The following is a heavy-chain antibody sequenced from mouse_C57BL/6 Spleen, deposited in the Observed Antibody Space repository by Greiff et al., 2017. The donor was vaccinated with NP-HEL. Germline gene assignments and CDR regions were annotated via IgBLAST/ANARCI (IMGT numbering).Heavy chain of an antibody. D-gene: IGHD2-4*01. CDR3: ARSVYDYAYAMDY. Sequence: VQLQQSGPELVKPGASVKIPCKASGYTFTDYNMDWVKQSHGKSLEWIGDINPNNGGTIYNQKFKGKATLTVDKSSSTAYMELRSLTSEDTAVYYYARSVYDYAYAMDYWGQGTSVTVSS. CDR1: GYTFTDYN. V-gene: IGHV1-18*01. CDR2: INPNNGGT. J-gene: IGHJ4*01.